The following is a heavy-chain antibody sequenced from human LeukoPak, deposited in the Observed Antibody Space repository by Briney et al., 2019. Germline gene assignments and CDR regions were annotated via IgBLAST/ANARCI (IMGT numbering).Heavy chain of an antibody. Sequence: PSETLSLTCTVPGGSISNNYWSWTRQPPEKGLEWIGYIYDSGSTNYNPSLKRRLTISVDTSKNQFSLKLSSVTAADSAVYYCARSYGDYITGAYAFDVWGQGTMVTVSS. D-gene: IGHD4-17*01. CDR3: ARSYGDYITGAYAFDV. V-gene: IGHV4-59*08. CDR1: GGSISNNY. J-gene: IGHJ3*01. CDR2: IYDSGST.